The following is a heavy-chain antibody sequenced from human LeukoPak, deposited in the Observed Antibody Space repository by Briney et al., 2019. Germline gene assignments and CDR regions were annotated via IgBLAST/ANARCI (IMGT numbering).Heavy chain of an antibody. CDR3: AKGVKGGWYYFDY. Sequence: SGGSLRLSCAASGFTFSSYAMSWVRQAPGKGLEWVSAISGSGGSTYYADSVKGRFTISRDNSKNTLYLQMNSLRAEDTAVYYCAKGVKGGWYYFDYWGQGTLVTVSS. V-gene: IGHV3-23*01. D-gene: IGHD6-19*01. CDR2: ISGSGGST. J-gene: IGHJ4*02. CDR1: GFTFSSYA.